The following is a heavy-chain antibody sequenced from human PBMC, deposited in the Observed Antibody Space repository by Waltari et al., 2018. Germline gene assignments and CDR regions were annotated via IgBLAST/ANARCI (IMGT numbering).Heavy chain of an antibody. Sequence: QVQLQESGPGLVKPSGTLSLTCAASGGSISRGYWWSWVRQPPGKGLEWIGQTHHSGRNNYNPSLESRVTISVDTSNNQFSLKLSSATAADTAIYYCASDRGRGLILDSWGLGTMVTVSP. V-gene: IGHV4-4*02. CDR2: THHSGRN. CDR3: ASDRGRGLILDS. D-gene: IGHD2-15*01. CDR1: GGSISRGYW. J-gene: IGHJ5*01.